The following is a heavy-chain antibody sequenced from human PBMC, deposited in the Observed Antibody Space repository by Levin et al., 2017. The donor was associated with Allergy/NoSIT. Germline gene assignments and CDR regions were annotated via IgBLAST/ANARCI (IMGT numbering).Heavy chain of an antibody. CDR3: ARVIRGNRAFDI. CDR1: GGSVSSISYY. D-gene: IGHD4-23*01. V-gene: IGHV4-61*01. CDR2: IYYSGST. Sequence: ESLKISCTVSGGSVSSISYYWSWIRQPPGKGLEWIGYIYYSGSTNYNPSLKSRVIISVDTSKNQFSLKLSSVTAADTAVYYCARVIRGNRAFDIWGQGTMVTVSS. J-gene: IGHJ3*02.